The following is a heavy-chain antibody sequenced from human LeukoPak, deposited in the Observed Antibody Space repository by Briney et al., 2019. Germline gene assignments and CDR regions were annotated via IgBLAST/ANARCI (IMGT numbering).Heavy chain of an antibody. CDR3: ARGEHSVDS. CDR2: IYSSGYT. D-gene: IGHD1/OR15-1a*01. Sequence: SETLSLTCTVSGVAIRSHYWNWIRQPAGKGLEWIGRIYSSGYTNDNPFLKSRITMSVDMSKNQFSLRLNSVTAADTAVYYCARGEHSVDSWGQGMLVTVSS. V-gene: IGHV4-4*07. CDR1: GVAIRSHY. J-gene: IGHJ4*02.